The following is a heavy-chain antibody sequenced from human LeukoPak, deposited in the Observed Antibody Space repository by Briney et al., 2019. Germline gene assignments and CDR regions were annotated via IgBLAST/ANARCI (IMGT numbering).Heavy chain of an antibody. D-gene: IGHD3-10*01. V-gene: IGHV4-59*08. Sequence: PSETLSLTCTVSGGSISAYDWSWIRQPPGEGLEWIGNIYDSQISSYNPSLKSRVTISLDTSQNQLSLDLSSVTAADTAVYYCARHSLVFYGSGSYFLNSMDVWGQGTTVTVSS. CDR3: ARHSLVFYGSGSYFLNSMDV. CDR1: GGSISAYD. CDR2: IYDSQIS. J-gene: IGHJ6*02.